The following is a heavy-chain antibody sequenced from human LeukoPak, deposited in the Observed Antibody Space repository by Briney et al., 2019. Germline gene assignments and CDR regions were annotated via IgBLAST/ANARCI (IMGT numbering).Heavy chain of an antibody. V-gene: IGHV4-59*01. CDR1: GDSINNYW. CDR3: ARDSRGGGPDFDY. D-gene: IGHD3-16*01. J-gene: IGHJ4*02. Sequence: SETLSLTCTVSGDSINNYWWAWIRQPPGKGLEWIGYSYYSGIPTRYNPSLKSRVTISIDTSRNQFSLRLSSVIAADTAFYYCARDSRGGGPDFDYWGQGTLVTVSS. CDR2: SYYSGIPT.